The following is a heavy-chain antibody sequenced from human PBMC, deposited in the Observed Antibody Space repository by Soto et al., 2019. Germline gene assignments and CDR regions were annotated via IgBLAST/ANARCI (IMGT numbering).Heavy chain of an antibody. CDR1: GGTFSSYA. V-gene: IGHV1-69*13. D-gene: IGHD4-4*01. J-gene: IGHJ6*02. CDR3: AREVRWGEATVTTNYYYYYGMDV. Sequence: SVKVSCKASGGTFSSYAISWVRQAPGQGLEWMGGIIPIFGTANYAQKFQGRVTITADESTSTAYMELSSLRSEDTAVYYCAREVRWGEATVTTNYYYYYGMDVWGQGTTVTVSS. CDR2: IIPIFGTA.